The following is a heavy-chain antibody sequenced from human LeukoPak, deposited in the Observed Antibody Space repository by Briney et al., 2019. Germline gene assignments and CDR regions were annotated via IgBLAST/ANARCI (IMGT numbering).Heavy chain of an antibody. Sequence: SETLSLTCAVYGGSFSGYYWSWIRQPPGKGLEWIGEINHSGSTNYNPSLKSRVTISVDTSKNQFSLKVRSVTAADTAVFYCARRAVPRCYSLWGQGTLVTVSS. J-gene: IGHJ4*02. V-gene: IGHV4-34*01. D-gene: IGHD2-15*01. CDR3: ARRAVPRCYSL. CDR1: GGSFSGYY. CDR2: INHSGST.